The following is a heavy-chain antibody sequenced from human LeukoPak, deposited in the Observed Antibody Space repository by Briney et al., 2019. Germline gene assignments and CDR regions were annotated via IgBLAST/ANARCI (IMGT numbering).Heavy chain of an antibody. CDR2: ISWNSGSI. Sequence: PGGSLRLSCAASGFTFDDYAMHRVRQAPGKGLEWVSGISWNSGSIGYADSVKGRFTISRDNAKNSLYLHRNRLRDEDRAFCTFPLGYIYGFANYWGQGTLVTVSS. V-gene: IGHV3-9*01. CDR3: PLGYIYGFANY. CDR1: GFTFDDYA. J-gene: IGHJ4*02. D-gene: IGHD5-18*01.